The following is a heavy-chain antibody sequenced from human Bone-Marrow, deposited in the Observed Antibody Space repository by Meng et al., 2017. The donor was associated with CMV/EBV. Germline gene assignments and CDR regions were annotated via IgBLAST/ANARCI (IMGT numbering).Heavy chain of an antibody. D-gene: IGHD3-9*01. V-gene: IGHV2-26*01. J-gene: IGHJ5*02. CDR1: GFSLTNARMG. CDR3: ARIRRPKYYDILTGYPTRAFDP. CDR2: IFSNDEK. Sequence: SGPTLEKPTETRTLTCTVPGFSLTNARMGVSWIRQPPGKALEWLAHIFSNDEKSYSTSLKSRLTISKDTSKSQVVLTMTNMDPVDTATYYCARIRRPKYYDILTGYPTRAFDPWGQGTLVTVSS.